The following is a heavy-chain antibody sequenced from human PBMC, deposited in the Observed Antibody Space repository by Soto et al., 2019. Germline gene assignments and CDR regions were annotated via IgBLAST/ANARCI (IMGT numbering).Heavy chain of an antibody. CDR3: ARQFVGYCSSTSCYDYYYYGMDV. Sequence: VDPLKISCRVSGYSCTSYWSSLVRQMPGKGLEWMGSIDPSDSYTNYIPSFQGHVTISADKSISTAYLQWSSLKASDTAMYYCARQFVGYCSSTSCYDYYYYGMDVWGQGTTVTVSS. V-gene: IGHV5-10-1*01. D-gene: IGHD2-2*01. CDR2: IDPSDSYT. CDR1: GYSCTSYW. J-gene: IGHJ6*02.